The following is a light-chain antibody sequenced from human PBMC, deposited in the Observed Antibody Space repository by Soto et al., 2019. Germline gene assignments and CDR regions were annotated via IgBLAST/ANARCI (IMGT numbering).Light chain of an antibody. V-gene: IGLV2-14*01. J-gene: IGLJ1*01. CDR2: DVN. CDR3: TSYTAKNTLV. CDR1: TSDIHDFNS. Sequence: QSVLTQPASVSGSPGQSITMSCSGPTSDIHDFNSISWYRHHPGKAPRLIVYDVNKRPSGISPRFSGSKSGLTASLTISGLQGEDEADYFCTSYTAKNTLVFGTGTKVTVL.